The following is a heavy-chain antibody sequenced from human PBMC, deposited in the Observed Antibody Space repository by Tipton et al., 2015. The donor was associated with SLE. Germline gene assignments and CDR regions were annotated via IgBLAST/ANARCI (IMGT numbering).Heavy chain of an antibody. D-gene: IGHD3-10*01. CDR1: GYTFTYYC. Sequence: QVQLVQSGAEVKKPGASVRVSCKTTGYTFTYYCIHWVRQAPGQGLEWMARINPSGGSTTYAQKFQGRVTMTRDTSTNTAHMDLRSLRSDDTAVYYCARDYYTNTHQYYFDYWGQGTLVIVSS. J-gene: IGHJ4*02. CDR3: ARDYYTNTHQYYFDY. CDR2: INPSGGST. V-gene: IGHV1-46*01.